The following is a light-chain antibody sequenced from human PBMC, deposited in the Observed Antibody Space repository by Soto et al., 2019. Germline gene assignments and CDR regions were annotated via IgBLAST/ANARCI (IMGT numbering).Light chain of an antibody. CDR2: GAS. CDR1: QNVDTKY. Sequence: EMVLTQSPDTLSLSPGERATLSCSASQNVDTKYLAGYQFKPGQAPRIIIFGASGRATGIPDRFSGSGSGTDFTLTISSLEPEDFAVYYCQQYGSLSWTFGQGTKVDIK. CDR3: QQYGSLSWT. V-gene: IGKV3-20*01. J-gene: IGKJ1*01.